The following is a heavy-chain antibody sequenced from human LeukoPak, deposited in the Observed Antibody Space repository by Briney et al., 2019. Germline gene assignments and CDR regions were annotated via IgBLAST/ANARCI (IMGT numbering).Heavy chain of an antibody. CDR3: ARENQQLDYFDY. CDR1: GGSISSYY. D-gene: IGHD6-13*01. Sequence: SETLSLTCTVSGGSISSYYWSWIRQSPGKGLEWIGYIYYSGSTNYNPSLKSRVTISADTSKNQFSLKLTSVTAADTPVYYCARENQQLDYFDYWGQGTLVTVSS. V-gene: IGHV4-59*01. CDR2: IYYSGST. J-gene: IGHJ4*02.